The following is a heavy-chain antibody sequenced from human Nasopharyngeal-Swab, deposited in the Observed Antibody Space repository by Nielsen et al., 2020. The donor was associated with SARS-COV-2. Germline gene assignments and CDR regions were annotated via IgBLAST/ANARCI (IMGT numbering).Heavy chain of an antibody. D-gene: IGHD2-2*02. J-gene: IGHJ4*02. CDR3: AHRGGYCSSTSCYTAFEFVVEYYFDY. Sequence: RQAPGKALEWLDLIYWTVDKRYSPSLKSRLTITKDTSKNQVVLTMTNMDPVDTATYYCAHRGGYCSSTSCYTAFEFVVEYYFDYWGRGTLVTVSS. CDR2: IYWTVDK. V-gene: IGHV2-5*01.